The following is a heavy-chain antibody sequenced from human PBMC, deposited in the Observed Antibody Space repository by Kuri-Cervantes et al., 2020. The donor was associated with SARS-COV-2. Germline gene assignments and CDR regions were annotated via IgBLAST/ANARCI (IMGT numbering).Heavy chain of an antibody. CDR2: ISAYNGNT. D-gene: IGHD3-22*01. V-gene: IGHV1-18*01. J-gene: IGHJ3*02. CDR1: GYTFTSYG. CDR3: ASGFYYDSSGHDAFDI. Sequence: ASVKVSCKASGYTFTSYGISWVRQAPGQGLEWMGWISAYNGNTNYAQKLQGRVTMTTDTSTSTAYMELSSLRSEDTAVYYCASGFYYDSSGHDAFDIWGQETMVTVSS.